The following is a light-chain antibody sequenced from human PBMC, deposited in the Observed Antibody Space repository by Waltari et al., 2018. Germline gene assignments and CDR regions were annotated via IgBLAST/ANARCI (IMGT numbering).Light chain of an antibody. CDR1: LSVSRA. J-gene: IGKJ1*01. CDR3: QHYVRLPAT. V-gene: IGKV3-20*01. CDR2: DAS. Sequence: EIVLTQSPGTLSLSLVERATLSCRASLSVSRALAWYQQKPGQAPRLLIYDASTRATGIPDRFSGSGSGTDFSLTISRLEPDDFAVYYCQHYVRLPATFGQGTTVEI.